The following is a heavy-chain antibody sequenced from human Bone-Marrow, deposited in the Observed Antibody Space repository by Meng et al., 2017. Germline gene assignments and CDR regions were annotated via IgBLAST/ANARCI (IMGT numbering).Heavy chain of an antibody. CDR1: GGSISSYY. D-gene: IGHD3-22*01. CDR3: ARVIGDALDI. Sequence: QVQLHESGPGLVKPSETLSITCTAYGGSISSYYWSWIRQPPGKGLEWIGYIYYSGSTNYNPSLKSRVTISVDNSKNQFSLKVRSVTAADTAVYYCARVIGDALDIWGQGTMVTVSS. CDR2: IYYSGST. J-gene: IGHJ3*02. V-gene: IGHV4-59*12.